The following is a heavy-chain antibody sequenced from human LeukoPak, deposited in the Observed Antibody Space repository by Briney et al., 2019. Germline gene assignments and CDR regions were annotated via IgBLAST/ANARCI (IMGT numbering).Heavy chain of an antibody. Sequence: PSETLSLTCSVSDGSINNYLWSWIRQPAGKGLEWIGRIYGSGKITYNPSLESRITMSVETSKKQISLKLSSVTAADTAVYYCARDSGTTGEVKFDPWGQGTLVIVSS. CDR1: DGSINNYL. CDR3: ARDSGTTGEVKFDP. J-gene: IGHJ5*02. CDR2: IYGSGKI. D-gene: IGHD3-10*01. V-gene: IGHV4-4*07.